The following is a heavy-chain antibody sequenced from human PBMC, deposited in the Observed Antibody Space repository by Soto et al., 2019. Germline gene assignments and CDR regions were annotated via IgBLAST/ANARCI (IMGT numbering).Heavy chain of an antibody. CDR1: GGTFSNFA. J-gene: IGHJ4*02. V-gene: IGHV1-69*05. D-gene: IGHD6-19*01. CDR2: VIPFFATT. Sequence: QVQLVQSGAEVKKPGSSVRVSCKASGGTFSNFALSWVRQAPGRGLEWMGGVIPFFATTNYAQRSQRRITITTDASTTTAYMELISLTSEDTAVYYWESDQPNSGSFDYWGQGTLVTVSS. CDR3: ESDQPNSGSFDY.